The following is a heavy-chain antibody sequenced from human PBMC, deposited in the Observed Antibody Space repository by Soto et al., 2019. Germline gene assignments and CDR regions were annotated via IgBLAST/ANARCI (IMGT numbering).Heavy chain of an antibody. CDR1: GGSIISYY. CDR2: IYYSGST. J-gene: IGHJ4*02. V-gene: IGHV4-59*01. Sequence: SETLSLTCTVSGGSIISYYWSWIRQPPGKGLEWIGYIYYSGSTNYNPSLKSRVTISVDTSKNQFSLKLSSVTAADTAVYYCARDRVFRYWGQGTLVTVSS. CDR3: ARDRVFRY.